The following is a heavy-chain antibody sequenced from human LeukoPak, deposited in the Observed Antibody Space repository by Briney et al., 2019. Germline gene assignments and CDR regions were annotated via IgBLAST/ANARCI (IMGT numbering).Heavy chain of an antibody. D-gene: IGHD3-10*01. Sequence: GGSLRLSCAASGFTFSSYAMSWVRQAPGKGLEWVSAISGSGGSTYYADSVKGRFTISRDNSKSTLYLQMNSLRAEDTAVYYCAKDVYGSGSYSFDYWGQGTLVTVSS. CDR1: GFTFSSYA. CDR3: AKDVYGSGSYSFDY. CDR2: ISGSGGST. V-gene: IGHV3-23*01. J-gene: IGHJ4*02.